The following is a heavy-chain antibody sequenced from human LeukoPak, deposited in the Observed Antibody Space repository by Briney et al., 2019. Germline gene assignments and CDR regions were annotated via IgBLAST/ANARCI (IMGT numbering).Heavy chain of an antibody. D-gene: IGHD3-16*01. CDR1: GFTFSNYE. V-gene: IGHV3-48*03. J-gene: IGHJ4*02. CDR3: ATNGGGDSGYGNFDY. Sequence: VGSLRLSCAASGFTFSNYEMHWVRQAPGKGLEWVSYISSSGSTIYYADSVKGRFTISRDNAKNSLYLQMNRLRAEDTALYYCATNGGGDSGYGNFDYWGQGTLVTVSS. CDR2: ISSSGSTI.